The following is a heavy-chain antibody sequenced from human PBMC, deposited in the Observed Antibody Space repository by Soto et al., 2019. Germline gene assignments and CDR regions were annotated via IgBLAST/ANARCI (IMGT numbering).Heavy chain of an antibody. CDR3: PSDASTGRLLSFVAFAI. CDR2: ISAYNGNT. CDR1: GYTFTSYG. V-gene: IGHV1-18*01. D-gene: IGHD2-2*01. J-gene: IGHJ3*02. Sequence: GASVKVSCKASGYTFTSYGISWVRQAPGQERGWMGWISAYNGNTNYAQKLQGRVTMTTATSTITAYPELRRLRSDDTAVYYCPSDASTGRLLSFVAFAIWGQGTMVTVSS.